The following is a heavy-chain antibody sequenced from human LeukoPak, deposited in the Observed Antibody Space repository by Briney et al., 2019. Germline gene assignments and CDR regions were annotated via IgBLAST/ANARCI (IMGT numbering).Heavy chain of an antibody. D-gene: IGHD1-20*01. CDR1: GGSISSGGYY. Sequence: SETLSLTCTVSGGSISSGGYYWSWIRQPPGKGLEWIGYIYHSGSTYYNPSLKSRVTISVDRSKNQFSLKLSSVTAADTAVYYCARSITGTPGAFDIWGQGTMVTVSS. CDR3: ARSITGTPGAFDI. J-gene: IGHJ3*02. V-gene: IGHV4-30-2*01. CDR2: IYHSGST.